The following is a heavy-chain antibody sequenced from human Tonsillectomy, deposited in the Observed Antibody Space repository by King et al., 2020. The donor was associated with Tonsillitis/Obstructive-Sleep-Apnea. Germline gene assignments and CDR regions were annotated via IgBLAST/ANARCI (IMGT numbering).Heavy chain of an antibody. CDR2: IKSKTDGGTT. V-gene: IGHV3-15*01. CDR1: GLTFSNAW. CDR3: TTSLIWGDTDVGRYYYYMDV. Sequence: VQLVESGGGLVKPGESLRLSCAASGLTFSNAWMSWVRQAPGKGLEWVGRIKSKTDGGTTDNAATGKGRCTNSREKSKNTLYLQMNSLKTEDTGVYYCTTSLIWGDTDVGRYYYYMDVWGKGTTVTVSS. J-gene: IGHJ6*03. D-gene: IGHD1-26*01.